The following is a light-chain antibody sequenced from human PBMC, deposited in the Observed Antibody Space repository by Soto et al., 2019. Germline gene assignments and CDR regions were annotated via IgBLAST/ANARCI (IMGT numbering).Light chain of an antibody. CDR1: SSDVGGYNY. V-gene: IGLV2-14*01. J-gene: IGLJ1*01. CDR3: SSYTSSSTLDYV. Sequence: QSALSHPASVSWSPGHAIAISCTGTSSDVGGYNYVSWYQQHPGKAPKLMIYEVSNRPSGVSNRFSGSKSANTASLTISGLQAEDEADYYCSSYTSSSTLDYVFGTGTKVTVL. CDR2: EVS.